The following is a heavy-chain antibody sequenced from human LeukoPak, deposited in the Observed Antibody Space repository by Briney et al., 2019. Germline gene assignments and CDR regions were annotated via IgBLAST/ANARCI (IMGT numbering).Heavy chain of an antibody. Sequence: GGSLRLSCAASGFTFSSYSMNWVRRAPGKGLEWVSSISSSSSYIYYADSVKGRFTISRDNAKNSLYLQMTRLRPEDTALYYCAKYAVGETFFGDYWGQGTLVTVSS. CDR3: AKYAVGETFFGDY. CDR2: ISSSSSYI. CDR1: GFTFSSYS. J-gene: IGHJ4*02. D-gene: IGHD3-3*01. V-gene: IGHV3-21*04.